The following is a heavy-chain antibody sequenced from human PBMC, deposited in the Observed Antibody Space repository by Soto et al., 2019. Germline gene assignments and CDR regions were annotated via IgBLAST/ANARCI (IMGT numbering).Heavy chain of an antibody. CDR2: IVVGSGNT. Sequence: SVKVSCKASGYTFTSYGISWVRQAPGQGLERIGWIVVGSGNTNYAQKFQERVTITRDMSTSTAYMELSSLRSEDTAVYYCAAGVVAASYYYYYYGMDVWGQGTTVTVSS. CDR1: GYTFTSYG. CDR3: AAGVVAASYYYYYYGMDV. D-gene: IGHD6-25*01. J-gene: IGHJ6*02. V-gene: IGHV1-58*02.